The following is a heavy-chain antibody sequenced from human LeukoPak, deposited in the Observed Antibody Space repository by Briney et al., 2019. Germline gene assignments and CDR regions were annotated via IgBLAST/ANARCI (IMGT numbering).Heavy chain of an antibody. CDR3: ATLVVTQRKPYFDY. CDR2: IYSGGST. V-gene: IGHV3-53*01. Sequence: GGSLRLSCAAAGFTVSSNYMRWVRQAPGKGLEWVSVIYSGGSTYYADSVKGRFTISRDNSKNTLYLEMNSLTAEDTAVYYCATLVVTQRKPYFDYWGQGTLVTVSS. CDR1: GFTVSSNY. D-gene: IGHD4-23*01. J-gene: IGHJ4*02.